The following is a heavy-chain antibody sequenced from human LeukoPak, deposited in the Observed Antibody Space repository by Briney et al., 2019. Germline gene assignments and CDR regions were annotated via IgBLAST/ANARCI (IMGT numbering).Heavy chain of an antibody. D-gene: IGHD5-24*01. CDR1: GFTFSSYA. Sequence: GGSLRLSCAASGFTFSSYAMHWVRQAPGKGLEWVSGLSGSGDDTDYADSVKGRFTISRDNSKNTVYLQMNSLRAEDTAVYYCAVQRGGDGYNTFDYWGQGTLVTVSS. J-gene: IGHJ4*02. CDR3: AVQRGGDGYNTFDY. V-gene: IGHV3-23*01. CDR2: LSGSGDDT.